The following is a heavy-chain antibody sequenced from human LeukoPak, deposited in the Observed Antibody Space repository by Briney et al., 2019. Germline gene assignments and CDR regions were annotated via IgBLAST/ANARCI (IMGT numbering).Heavy chain of an antibody. J-gene: IGHJ6*03. CDR3: ARGPGKYSSSWYSLTSGYYYYMDV. CDR2: INPSGGST. D-gene: IGHD6-13*01. Sequence: GASVKVSCKASGYTFTSYYMHWVRQAPGQGLEWMGIINPSGGSTSYAQKFQGRVTMTRDTSISTAYMELSRLRSDDTAVYYCARGPGKYSSSWYSLTSGYYYYMDVWGKGTTVTISS. CDR1: GYTFTSYY. V-gene: IGHV1-46*01.